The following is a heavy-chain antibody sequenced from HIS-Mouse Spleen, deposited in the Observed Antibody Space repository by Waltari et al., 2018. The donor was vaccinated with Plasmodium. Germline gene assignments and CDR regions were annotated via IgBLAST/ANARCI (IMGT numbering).Heavy chain of an antibody. J-gene: IGHJ4*02. CDR2: ISGRGGST. CDR1: GFTFRGYA. V-gene: IGHV3-23*01. D-gene: IGHD7-27*01. CDR3: AKSSKGTGDLWDY. Sequence: EVQLLESGGGLVQPGGSLRLSCAASGFTFRGYAMRWVRQGPGKGLVWVSVISGRGGSTYYADSVKGRFTISRDKSKNTLYLQMNSLRAEDTAVYYCAKSSKGTGDLWDYWGQGTLVTVSS.